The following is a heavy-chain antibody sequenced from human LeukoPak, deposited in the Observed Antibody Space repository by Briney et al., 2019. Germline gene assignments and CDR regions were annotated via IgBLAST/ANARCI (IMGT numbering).Heavy chain of an antibody. CDR2: IKQDGSDK. CDR3: ARADSSSWPDYYYYMDV. CDR1: GGSISSGGYS. J-gene: IGHJ6*03. V-gene: IGHV3-7*01. D-gene: IGHD6-13*01. Sequence: PSETLSLTCAVSGGSISSGGYSWSWVRQAPGKGLEWVANIKQDGSDKYYVDSVKGRFTISRDNAKNSLYLQMNSLRAEDTAVYYCARADSSSWPDYYYYMDVWGKGTTVTVSS.